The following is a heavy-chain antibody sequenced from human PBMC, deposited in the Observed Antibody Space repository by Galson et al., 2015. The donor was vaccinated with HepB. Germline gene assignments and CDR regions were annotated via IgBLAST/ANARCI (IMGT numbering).Heavy chain of an antibody. V-gene: IGHV1-69*04. CDR3: ARVKSLDYSDWFDP. CDR2: IIPILGIA. D-gene: IGHD2-15*01. CDR1: GGTFSSYA. Sequence: SVKVSCKASGGTFSSYAISWVRQAPGQGLEWMGRIIPILGIANYAQKFQGRVTITADKSTSTAYMELSSLRSEDTAVYYCARVKSLDYSDWFDPWGQGTLVTVSS. J-gene: IGHJ5*02.